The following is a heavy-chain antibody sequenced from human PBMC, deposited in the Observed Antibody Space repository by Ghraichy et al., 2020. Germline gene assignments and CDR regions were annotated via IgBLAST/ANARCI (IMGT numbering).Heavy chain of an antibody. CDR1: GYTFTSNH. CDR3: VRDQNGNWNFDY. V-gene: IGHV1-46*03. Sequence: ASVKVSCKASGYTFTSNHMHWVRQTPGQGLEWMGIINPTSSDTTYAQTFQDRVAITRDTSTTTVYLELSSLRSEDTAVYYCVRDQNGNWNFDYWGQGTLVTVSS. J-gene: IGHJ4*02. CDR2: INPTSSDT. D-gene: IGHD1-1*01.